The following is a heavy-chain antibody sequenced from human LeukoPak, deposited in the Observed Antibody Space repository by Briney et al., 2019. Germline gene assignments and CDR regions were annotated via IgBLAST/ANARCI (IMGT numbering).Heavy chain of an antibody. V-gene: IGHV3-15*01. CDR1: GFTFSNAW. J-gene: IGHJ4*02. Sequence: GGSLRLSCAASGFTFSNAWMSWVRQAPGKGLEWVGRVKSKTDGGATDYAAPVKDRFTISRDDSKNTLYLQMNSLKTEDTAVYYCTTGLWYYDSRAYVLFDYWGQGALVTVSS. CDR3: TTGLWYYDSRAYVLFDY. D-gene: IGHD3-22*01. CDR2: VKSKTDGGAT.